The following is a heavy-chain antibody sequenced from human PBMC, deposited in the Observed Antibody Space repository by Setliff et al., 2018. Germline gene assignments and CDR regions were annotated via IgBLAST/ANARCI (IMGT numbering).Heavy chain of an antibody. CDR1: GFTFSSCG. J-gene: IGHJ4*02. D-gene: IGHD1-1*01. CDR2: IWYDGSNK. V-gene: IGHV3-33*01. CDR3: ARGHTIGALLRHFDC. Sequence: GGSLRLSCAASGFTFSSCGMHWVRQAPGKGLEWVAVIWYDGSNKYYADSVKGRFTISRDNSKNSLYLQMSSLRAEDTAMYYCARGHTIGALLRHFDCWGQGTLVTVSS.